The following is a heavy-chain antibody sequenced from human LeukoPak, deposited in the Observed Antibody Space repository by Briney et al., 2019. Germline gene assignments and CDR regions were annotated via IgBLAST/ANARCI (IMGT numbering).Heavy chain of an antibody. Sequence: ASVKVSCKASGYTFTSYGISWVRQAPGQGLEWMGWISAYNGNTNYAQKLQGRVTMTTDTSTSTAYMELRSLRSDDTAVYYCAGDSDYSTGGGMDVWGQGTTVTVSS. CDR3: AGDSDYSTGGGMDV. CDR1: GYTFTSYG. V-gene: IGHV1-18*01. CDR2: ISAYNGNT. D-gene: IGHD4-11*01. J-gene: IGHJ6*02.